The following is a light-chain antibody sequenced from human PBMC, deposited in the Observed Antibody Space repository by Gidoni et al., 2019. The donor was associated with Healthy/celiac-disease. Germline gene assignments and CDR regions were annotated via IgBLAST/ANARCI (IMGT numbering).Light chain of an antibody. CDR3: QQSYSTPQT. V-gene: IGKV1-39*01. CDR1: QSISSY. Sequence: DIQMTQSPSSLSASVGDRVTITCRASQSISSYLNWYQQKPVTAPKLLIYAASSLQSGVPSRFSGSGSGTDFTLTISSLQPEDFATYYCQQSYSTPQTFGQGTKLEIK. CDR2: AAS. J-gene: IGKJ2*01.